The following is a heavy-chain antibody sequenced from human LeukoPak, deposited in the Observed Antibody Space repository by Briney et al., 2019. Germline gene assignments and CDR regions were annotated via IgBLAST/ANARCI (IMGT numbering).Heavy chain of an antibody. Sequence: GGSLRLSCAASGFTFSSYSMNWVRQAPGKGLEWVSYLSSSSSTIYYADSVKGRFTISRDNAKNSLYLQMNSLRAEDTAVYYCARDPSTYYYDSSGYLGYWGQGTLVTVSS. CDR3: ARDPSTYYYDSSGYLGY. J-gene: IGHJ4*02. D-gene: IGHD3-22*01. CDR1: GFTFSSYS. V-gene: IGHV3-48*04. CDR2: LSSSSSTI.